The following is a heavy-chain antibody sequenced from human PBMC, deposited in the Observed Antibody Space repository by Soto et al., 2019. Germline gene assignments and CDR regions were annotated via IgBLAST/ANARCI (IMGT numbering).Heavy chain of an antibody. V-gene: IGHV4-59*01. D-gene: IGHD1-26*01. CDR1: GGSISSYY. Sequence: QVQLQESGPGLVKPSETLSLTCTVSGGSISSYYWSWIRQPPGKGLEWIGYIYYSGSTNYNPSLKSRVTISVDTSNNQSSLKLSSVTAADTAVYYCARYYVGATFDYWGQGTLVTVSS. CDR2: IYYSGST. J-gene: IGHJ4*02. CDR3: ARYYVGATFDY.